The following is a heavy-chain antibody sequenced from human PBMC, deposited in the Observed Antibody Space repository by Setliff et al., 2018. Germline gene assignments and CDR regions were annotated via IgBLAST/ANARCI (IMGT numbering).Heavy chain of an antibody. CDR1: DLSVSSNYY. Sequence: PSETLSLTCAVSDLSVSSNYYWGWIRQPPGKGLEWIANVYYSGSTYYSPSLKSRVTMSVDTSKNQFSLNLYSVTAADTAVYYCARTSSGRYFDLWGRGTLVTVSS. J-gene: IGHJ2*01. V-gene: IGHV4-38-2*01. CDR2: VYYSGST. CDR3: ARTSSGRYFDL.